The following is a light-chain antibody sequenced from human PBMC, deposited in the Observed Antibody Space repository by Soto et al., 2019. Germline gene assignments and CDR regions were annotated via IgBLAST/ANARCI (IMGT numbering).Light chain of an antibody. V-gene: IGKV3-15*01. CDR1: QSVTTN. CDR2: DAS. Sequence: EVVMTQSPATLSVSPGERVTFSCRASQSVTTNLAWYQHKPGQSPRLLISDASTGASGIPPRFSGSGSGTEFTLTIDRLQSADFAVYCGQQYDRWPVTLGGGTKVEIK. CDR3: QQYDRWPVT. J-gene: IGKJ4*01.